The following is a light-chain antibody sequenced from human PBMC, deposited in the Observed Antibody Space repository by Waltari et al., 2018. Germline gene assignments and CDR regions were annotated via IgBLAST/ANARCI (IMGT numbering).Light chain of an antibody. CDR1: SGHGSYA. J-gene: IGLJ2*01. CDR2: VNSDGSR. Sequence: QLVVTQSPSASASLGASVKPTCTLCSGHGSYAIEWHQQQPEKGPRFLLRVNSDGSRNKGDGIPGRFSGSSSGAERYLIISGLQSEDEADYYCQTWDTDIVVFGRGTKLTV. CDR3: QTWDTDIVV. V-gene: IGLV4-69*01.